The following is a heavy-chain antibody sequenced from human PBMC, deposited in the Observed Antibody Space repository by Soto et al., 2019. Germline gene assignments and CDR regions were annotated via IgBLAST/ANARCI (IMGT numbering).Heavy chain of an antibody. Sequence: ASVKVSCKASGYTFTNYAIHWVRQAPGQRLEWMGWISAYNGNTKYSQKFQGRVTITTDTSTSTAYMELRSLRSDDTAVYYCARGPFFTVTPDYWGQGTLVTVSS. CDR2: ISAYNGNT. V-gene: IGHV1-3*01. D-gene: IGHD4-4*01. CDR1: GYTFTNYA. J-gene: IGHJ4*02. CDR3: ARGPFFTVTPDY.